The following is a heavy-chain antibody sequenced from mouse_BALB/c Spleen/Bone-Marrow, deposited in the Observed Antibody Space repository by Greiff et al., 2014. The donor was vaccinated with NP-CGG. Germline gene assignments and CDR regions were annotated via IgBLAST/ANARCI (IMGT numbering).Heavy chain of an antibody. J-gene: IGHJ3*01. D-gene: IGHD3-3*01. V-gene: IGHV5-12-2*01. CDR2: ISNGGGST. Sequence: GQLVESGGGLVQPGGSLKLSCAASGFTFSSYTMSWVRQTPEKRLEWVAYISNGGGSTYYPDTVKGRFTISRDNAKNTLYLQMSSLKSEDTAMYYCARRAGAYWGQGTLVAVSA. CDR3: ARRAGAY. CDR1: GFTFSSYT.